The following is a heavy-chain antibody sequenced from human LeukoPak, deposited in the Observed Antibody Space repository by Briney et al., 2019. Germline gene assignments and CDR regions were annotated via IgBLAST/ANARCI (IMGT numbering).Heavy chain of an antibody. J-gene: IGHJ4*02. D-gene: IGHD2-2*01. CDR3: ASRPDQHRLYYFDY. CDR1: GYTFTGYY. V-gene: IGHV1-2*02. CDR2: INPNSGGT. Sequence: ASVKVSCKASGYTFTGYYMHWVRQAPGQGLEWMGWINPNSGGTKYAQKFQGRVTMTSDASISTAYMELSSLRSDDTAVYYCASRPDQHRLYYFDYWGKGALVTVSS.